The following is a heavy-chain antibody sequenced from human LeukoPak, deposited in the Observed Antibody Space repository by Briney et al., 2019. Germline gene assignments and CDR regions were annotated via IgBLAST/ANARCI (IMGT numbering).Heavy chain of an antibody. V-gene: IGHV3-20*04. CDR1: GFTFSAYW. J-gene: IGHJ6*03. Sequence: PGGSLRLSCAASGFTFSAYWMTWVRQAPGKGLEWVSGINWNGGSTGYADSVKGRFTISRDNAKNSLYLQMNSLRAEDTALYYCAAARLGYYYYMDVWGKGTTVTVSS. D-gene: IGHD6-6*01. CDR2: INWNGGST. CDR3: AAARLGYYYYMDV.